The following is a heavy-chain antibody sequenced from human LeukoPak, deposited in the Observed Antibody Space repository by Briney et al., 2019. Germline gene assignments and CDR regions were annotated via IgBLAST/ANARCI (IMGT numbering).Heavy chain of an antibody. Sequence: PGGSLRLSCAASGFTFSSSWMHWVRQAPGKGLEWVSSISSSSSYIYYADSVKGRFTISRDSAKNSLYLQMNSLRAEDTAVYYCARDGGGHSNGNDAFDIWGQGTMVTVSS. D-gene: IGHD5-18*01. CDR2: ISSSSSYI. V-gene: IGHV3-21*01. CDR3: ARDGGGHSNGNDAFDI. J-gene: IGHJ3*02. CDR1: GFTFSSSW.